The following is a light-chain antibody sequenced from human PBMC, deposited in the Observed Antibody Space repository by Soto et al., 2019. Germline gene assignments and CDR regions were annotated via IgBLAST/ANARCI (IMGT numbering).Light chain of an antibody. CDR1: QSLLHSNGYNY. CDR3: MEEQQTPIT. J-gene: IGKJ5*01. Sequence: DIVVTQFPLSLAVTPGEPASISCNASQSLLHSNGYNYVDWYLQRPGQSPHLLIFLGSNRAPGVPDRFSGSGSATDFALKISRVEAADIGVYYCMEEQQTPITVGQGTRLEIK. V-gene: IGKV2-28*01. CDR2: LGS.